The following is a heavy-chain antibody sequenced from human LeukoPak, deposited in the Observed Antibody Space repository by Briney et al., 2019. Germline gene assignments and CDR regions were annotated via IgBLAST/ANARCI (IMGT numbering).Heavy chain of an antibody. D-gene: IGHD3-22*01. CDR1: GFTFSSYN. Sequence: TGGSLRLSCAASGFTFSSYNMNWVRQAPGKGLEWVSSISSSSSYIYYADSVEGRFTISRDNAKNSLYLQINSLRAEDTAVYYCVRDRGYEAYYYVSSGPGRDYWGQGTLVTVSS. J-gene: IGHJ4*02. CDR3: VRDRGYEAYYYVSSGPGRDY. CDR2: ISSSSSYI. V-gene: IGHV3-21*01.